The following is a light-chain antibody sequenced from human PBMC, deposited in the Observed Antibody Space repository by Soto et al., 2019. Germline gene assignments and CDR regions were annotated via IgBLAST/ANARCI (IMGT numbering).Light chain of an antibody. CDR3: PLYNSYPGT. Sequence: DIQMTQFPSPLSASVGDRVTITCRASESISRWLAWYQQRPGKSSKLLIFDASSLESGGPARFSGRGSGTEFTLTISILQPDDIATYYFPLYNSYPGTFCQGSNV. J-gene: IGKJ1*01. CDR1: ESISRW. V-gene: IGKV1-5*01. CDR2: DAS.